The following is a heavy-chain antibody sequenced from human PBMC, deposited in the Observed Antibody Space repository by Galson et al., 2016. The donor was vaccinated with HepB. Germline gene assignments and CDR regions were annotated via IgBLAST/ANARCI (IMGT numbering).Heavy chain of an antibody. D-gene: IGHD3-22*01. CDR1: GGSITSSSYY. Sequence: SETLSLTCTVSGGSITSSSYYWGWIRQPPGKGLEWVGSIYYTGTTYYNPSLESRVTISVDTSKSQFSLQLKSVTAADTAVYYCARDGGSSGFSFPFDYWGQGTLVTVSS. CDR2: IYYTGTT. J-gene: IGHJ4*02. V-gene: IGHV4-39*07. CDR3: ARDGGSSGFSFPFDY.